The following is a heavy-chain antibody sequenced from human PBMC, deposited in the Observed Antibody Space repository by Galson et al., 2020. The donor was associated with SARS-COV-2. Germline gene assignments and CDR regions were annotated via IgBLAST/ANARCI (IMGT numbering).Heavy chain of an antibody. CDR1: GFSLSTSGVG. CDR2: IYWDDDK. V-gene: IGHV2-5*02. J-gene: IGHJ5*02. CDR3: AHMRDRSGWDWSLYNWFDP. D-gene: IGHD6-19*01. Sequence: SGPTLVKPTQTLTLTCTFSGFSLSTSGVGVGWIRQPPGKALEWLALIYWDDDKRYSPSLKSRLTITKDTSKNQVVLTMTNMDPVDTATYYCAHMRDRSGWDWSLYNWFDPWGQGTLVTVSS.